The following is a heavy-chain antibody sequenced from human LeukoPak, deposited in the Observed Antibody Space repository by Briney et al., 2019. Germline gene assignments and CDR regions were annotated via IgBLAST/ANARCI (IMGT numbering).Heavy chain of an antibody. CDR2: INPNSGGT. CDR1: GYTLTGYY. Sequence: ASVKVSCKASGYTLTGYYMHWVRQAPGQGLEWMGWINPNSGGTNYAQKFQGRVTMTRDTSISTAYMELSRLRSDDTAVYYCAREYYDSSGTVDYWGQGTLVTVSS. V-gene: IGHV1-2*02. D-gene: IGHD3-22*01. J-gene: IGHJ4*02. CDR3: AREYYDSSGTVDY.